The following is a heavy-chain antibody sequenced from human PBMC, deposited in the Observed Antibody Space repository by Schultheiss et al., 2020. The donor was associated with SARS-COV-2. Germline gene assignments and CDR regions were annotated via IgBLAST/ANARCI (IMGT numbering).Heavy chain of an antibody. CDR2: INHSGST. Sequence: SQTLSLTCTVSGGSISGYYWSWIRQPPGKGLEWIGEINHSGSTNYNPSLKSRVTISVDTSKNQFSLKLSSVTAADTAVYYCACRAAGPIYYYYGMDVWGQGTTVTVSS. V-gene: IGHV4-34*01. CDR1: GGSISGYY. J-gene: IGHJ6*02. CDR3: ACRAAGPIYYYYGMDV. D-gene: IGHD6-13*01.